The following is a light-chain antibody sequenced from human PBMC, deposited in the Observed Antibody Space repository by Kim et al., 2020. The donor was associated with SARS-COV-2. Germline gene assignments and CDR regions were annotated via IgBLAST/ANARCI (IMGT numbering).Light chain of an antibody. CDR3: QKYNSVPQP. J-gene: IGKJ1*01. Sequence: DIQMTQSPSSLSASIGDRVTISCRASQGISNFLAWYQQRPGKVPKLLIDAASTLQSGVPSRFSGSGSWTDFTLTISTLQPEDVATYYCQKYNSVPQPFGQGTKVDIK. CDR1: QGISNF. CDR2: AAS. V-gene: IGKV1-27*01.